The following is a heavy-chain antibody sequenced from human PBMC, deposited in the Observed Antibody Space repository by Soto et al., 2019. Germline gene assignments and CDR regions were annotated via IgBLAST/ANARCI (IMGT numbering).Heavy chain of an antibody. CDR2: IQYNGYS. V-gene: IGHV4-59*08. CDR1: GGSITNYY. Sequence: QVQLQESGPGLVKPSETLSLTCTVSGGSITNYYCSWFRQPPGKGLEWIGYIQYNGYSAYNLSLRTRVTMSRDTYKTKFTLMVEAVTATDPAGYYWARHGFRPLHGLVDVWGQGTTVIVSS. J-gene: IGHJ6*02. D-gene: IGHD3-10*01. CDR3: ARHGFRPLHGLVDV.